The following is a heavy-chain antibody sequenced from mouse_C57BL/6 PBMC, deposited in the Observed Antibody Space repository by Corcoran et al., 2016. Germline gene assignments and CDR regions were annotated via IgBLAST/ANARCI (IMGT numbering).Heavy chain of an antibody. CDR2: IYPRSGNT. D-gene: IGHD2-3*01. CDR1: GYTFTSYG. Sequence: QVQLQQSGAELARPGASVKLSCKASGYTFTSYGISWVKQRTGQGLEWIGEIYPRSGNTYYNEKFKGKATLTADKSSSTAYMELRSLTSEDSAVYVCARDDGSLDFDVWGTGTTVTVSS. V-gene: IGHV1-81*01. J-gene: IGHJ1*03. CDR3: ARDDGSLDFDV.